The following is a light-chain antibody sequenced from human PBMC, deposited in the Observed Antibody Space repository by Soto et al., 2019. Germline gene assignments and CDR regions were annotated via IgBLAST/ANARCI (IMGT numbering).Light chain of an antibody. V-gene: IGKV3-20*01. CDR2: GTS. Sequence: EIVLTQSPGTLSLSPGERATLSCRASQSVSSSYLAWYQQKPGQAPRLLIYGTSSRATAIPDRFSGSGSGTDFTLTISRLEPLDFAVYYCQQYGSSSSTFGQGTKVDIK. CDR3: QQYGSSSST. CDR1: QSVSSSY. J-gene: IGKJ1*01.